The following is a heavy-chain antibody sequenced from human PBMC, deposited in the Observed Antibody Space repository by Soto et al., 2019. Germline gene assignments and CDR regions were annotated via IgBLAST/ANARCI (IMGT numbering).Heavy chain of an antibody. V-gene: IGHV3-23*01. J-gene: IGHJ4*02. Sequence: PGGSLRLSCAASGFTFSSHAMSWVRQAPGKGLEWVSSISGSGGGTYYAASVKGRFTISRDNSKDTLYLQMNSLRAEDTAVYYCAKIITVAATGYWGQGTLVTVSS. CDR2: ISGSGGGT. D-gene: IGHD2-15*01. CDR1: GFTFSSHA. CDR3: AKIITVAATGY.